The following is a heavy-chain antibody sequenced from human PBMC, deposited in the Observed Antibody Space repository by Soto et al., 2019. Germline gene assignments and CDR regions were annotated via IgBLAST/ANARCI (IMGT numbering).Heavy chain of an antibody. Sequence: PGGSLRLSCSASGFIFSESTIYWVRQVPGEGLEAISAVSTSGRSTYYADSVKDGFTISRDNSKNTLFLQMGSLRPEDTAIYYCVKQAHGLDGVAFDYWGQGTQVTVSS. V-gene: IGHV3-64D*06. D-gene: IGHD2-15*01. CDR3: VKQAHGLDGVAFDY. CDR2: VSTSGRST. CDR1: GFIFSEST. J-gene: IGHJ4*02.